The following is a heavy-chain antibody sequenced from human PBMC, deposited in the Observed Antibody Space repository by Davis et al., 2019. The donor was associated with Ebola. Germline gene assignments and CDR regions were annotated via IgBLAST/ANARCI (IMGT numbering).Heavy chain of an antibody. V-gene: IGHV1-2*04. J-gene: IGHJ6*02. Sequence: ASVKVSCKASGYTFTGYYMHWVRQAPGQGLEWMGWINPNSGGTNYAQKFQGWVTMTRDTSISTAYMEVSSLRSDDTAVYYCARALQTMKQWLFAYYYYGMDVWGQGTTVTVSS. D-gene: IGHD6-19*01. CDR3: ARALQTMKQWLFAYYYYGMDV. CDR1: GYTFTGYY. CDR2: INPNSGGT.